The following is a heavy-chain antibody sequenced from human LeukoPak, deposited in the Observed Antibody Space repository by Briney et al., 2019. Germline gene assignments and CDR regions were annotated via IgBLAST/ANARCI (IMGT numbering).Heavy chain of an antibody. J-gene: IGHJ5*02. CDR1: GYTFTGYY. Sequence: GASVKVPCKAAGYTFTGYYMHWVGQAPGQGLEWMGWINPNSGGTNYAQKFQGWVTMTRDTSISTAYMELSRLRSDDTAVYYCARGPPTSFIVVVPAAKTPNWFDPWGQGTLVTVSS. CDR2: INPNSGGT. V-gene: IGHV1-2*04. D-gene: IGHD2-2*01. CDR3: ARGPPTSFIVVVPAAKTPNWFDP.